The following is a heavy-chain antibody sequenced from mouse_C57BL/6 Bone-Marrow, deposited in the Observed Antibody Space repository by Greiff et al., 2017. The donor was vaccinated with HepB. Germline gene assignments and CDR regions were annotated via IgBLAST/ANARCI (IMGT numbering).Heavy chain of an antibody. CDR3: VCVMDY. V-gene: IGHV1-55*01. CDR1: GYTFTSYW. Sequence: VQLQQPGAELVKPGASVQMSCKASGYTFTSYWINWVKQRPVQGLEWIGDIYPGSVSTNYNEKFKSKATLTVATSSSTAYMQLSSLTSEDSAVYYCVCVMDYWGQGTTLTVSS. J-gene: IGHJ2*01. CDR2: IYPGSVST.